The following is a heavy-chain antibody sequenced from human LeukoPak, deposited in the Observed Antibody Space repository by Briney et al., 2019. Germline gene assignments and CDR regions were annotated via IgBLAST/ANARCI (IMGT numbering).Heavy chain of an antibody. V-gene: IGHV4-34*01. J-gene: IGHJ4*02. D-gene: IGHD5-24*01. CDR2: INHSGST. CDR1: GGSFSGYY. Sequence: PSETLSLTCAVYGGSFSGYYWSWIRQPPGKGLEWIGEINHSGSTNYNPSLKSRVTISVDTSKNQFSLKLSSVTAADTAVYYCARMEIAVSLRFDYWGQGTLVTVSS. CDR3: ARMEIAVSLRFDY.